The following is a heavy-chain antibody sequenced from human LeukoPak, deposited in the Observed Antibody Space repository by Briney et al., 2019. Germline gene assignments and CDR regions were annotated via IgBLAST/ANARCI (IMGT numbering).Heavy chain of an antibody. CDR3: ARHHEDYSRPLTHWFDP. CDR2: IPYSGST. D-gene: IGHD4-11*01. Sequence: PSETLSLTCTVSGDSISSSSYYWGWIRQPPGKGLEWIGSIPYSGSTYYNPSLKSRVTISVDTSKNQFSLKLSSVTAADTAVYYCARHHEDYSRPLTHWFDPWGQGTLVTVSS. J-gene: IGHJ5*02. V-gene: IGHV4-39*01. CDR1: GDSISSSSYY.